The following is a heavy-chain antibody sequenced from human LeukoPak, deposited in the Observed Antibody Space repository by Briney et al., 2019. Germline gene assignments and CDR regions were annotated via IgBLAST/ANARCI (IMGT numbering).Heavy chain of an antibody. CDR3: AKDGYCSGGSCYVGPFDY. CDR2: ISGSGGST. J-gene: IGHJ4*02. V-gene: IGHV3-23*01. Sequence: GGSLRLSCAASGFTFSSYAMSWVRQAPGKGLEWVSAISGSGGSTYYADSVKGRSTISRDNSKNTLYLQMNSLRAEDTAVYYCAKDGYCSGGSCYVGPFDYWGQGTLVTVSS. D-gene: IGHD2-15*01. CDR1: GFTFSSYA.